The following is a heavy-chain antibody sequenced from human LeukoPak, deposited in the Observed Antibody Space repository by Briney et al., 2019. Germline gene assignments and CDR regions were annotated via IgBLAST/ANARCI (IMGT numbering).Heavy chain of an antibody. CDR3: APIYGDYSDFDS. CDR2: ITHTGNT. Sequence: PSETLSLTCAVYGGSGNYYWSWVRQPPGKGLEWIGEITHTGNTHYNPSLMSRVSISLDTSKNQFFLKLSSVAAADTAVYYCAPIYGDYSDFDSWGQGTLVTVSS. J-gene: IGHJ4*02. CDR1: GGSGNYY. V-gene: IGHV4-34*01. D-gene: IGHD4-17*01.